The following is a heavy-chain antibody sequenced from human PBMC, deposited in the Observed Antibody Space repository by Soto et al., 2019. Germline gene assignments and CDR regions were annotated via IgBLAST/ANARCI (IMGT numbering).Heavy chain of an antibody. CDR3: ARDHLERGYSYPPGSYYYYGMDV. CDR1: GFTFSSYS. D-gene: IGHD5-18*01. Sequence: PGGSLRLSCAASGFTFSSYSMNWVRQAPGKGLEWVSYISSSSSTIYYADSVKGRFTISRDNAKNSLYLQMNSLRDEDTAVYYCARDHLERGYSYPPGSYYYYGMDVWGQGTTVTVSS. J-gene: IGHJ6*02. CDR2: ISSSSSTI. V-gene: IGHV3-48*02.